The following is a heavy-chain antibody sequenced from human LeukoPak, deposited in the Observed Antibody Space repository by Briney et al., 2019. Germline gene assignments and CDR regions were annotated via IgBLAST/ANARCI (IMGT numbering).Heavy chain of an antibody. Sequence: PSETLSLTCTVSGGSISSYYWSWIRQPPGKGLEWIGEINHSGSTNYNPSLKSRVTISVDTSKNQFSLKLSSVTAADTAVYYCANVEFFDYWGQGTLVTVSS. J-gene: IGHJ4*02. CDR3: ANVEFFDY. CDR2: INHSGST. D-gene: IGHD3-10*01. V-gene: IGHV4-34*01. CDR1: GGSISSYY.